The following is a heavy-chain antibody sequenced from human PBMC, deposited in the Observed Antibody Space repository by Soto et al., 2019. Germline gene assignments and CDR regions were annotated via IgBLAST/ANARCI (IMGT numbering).Heavy chain of an antibody. CDR2: INPNSGGT. CDR1: GYTFTSYG. J-gene: IGHJ4*02. D-gene: IGHD3-22*01. V-gene: IGHV1-2*02. CDR3: AREYYYDSSGYPDY. Sequence: ASVKVSCKASGYTFTSYGISWVRQAPGQGLEWMGWINPNSGGTNYAQKFQGRVTMTRDTSISTAYMELSRLRSDDTAVYYCAREYYYDSSGYPDYWGQGTLVTVSS.